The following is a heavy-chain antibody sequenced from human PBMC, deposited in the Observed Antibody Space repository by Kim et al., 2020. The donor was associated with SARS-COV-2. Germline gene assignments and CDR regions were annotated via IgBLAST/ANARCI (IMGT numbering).Heavy chain of an antibody. Sequence: ASVKVSCKASGYTFTGYYVHWVRQAPGQGLEWMGRINPESGDTMYVQKFQDRVTMTMDTSTSTAFMELSNLRSDDTAVYYCARPYIGGSNWFDPWGQGTLVAVSS. V-gene: IGHV1-2*06. D-gene: IGHD6-19*01. CDR2: INPESGDT. J-gene: IGHJ5*02. CDR3: ARPYIGGSNWFDP. CDR1: GYTFTGYY.